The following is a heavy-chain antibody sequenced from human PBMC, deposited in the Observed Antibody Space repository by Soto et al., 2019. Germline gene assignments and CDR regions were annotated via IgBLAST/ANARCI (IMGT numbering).Heavy chain of an antibody. J-gene: IGHJ6*02. D-gene: IGHD4-17*01. CDR2: IYRSENT. V-gene: IGHV4-4*02. Sequence: SETLSLTCAVSGDSISSSYWWSWVRQPPGKGLEWIGEIYRSENTNYNWSLRSRVTISADKSISTAYLQWSSLKASDTAMYYCARHRYGESPYYYGMDVWGQGTTVTVSS. CDR1: GDSISSSYW. CDR3: ARHRYGESPYYYGMDV.